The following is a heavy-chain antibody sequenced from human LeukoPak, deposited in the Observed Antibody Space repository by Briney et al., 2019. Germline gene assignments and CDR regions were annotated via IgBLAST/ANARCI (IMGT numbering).Heavy chain of an antibody. V-gene: IGHV3-23*01. J-gene: IGHJ5*02. CDR2: ISGSGGST. D-gene: IGHD7-27*01. Sequence: GGSVRLSCAASGFTFSSYDMRWVRQAPGKGREWVSAISGSGGSTYYADSVKGRFTISRDNSKNTLYLQMNSLRAENTAVYYCAKGSGNWFDPWGQGTLVTVSS. CDR1: GFTFSSYD. CDR3: AKGSGNWFDP.